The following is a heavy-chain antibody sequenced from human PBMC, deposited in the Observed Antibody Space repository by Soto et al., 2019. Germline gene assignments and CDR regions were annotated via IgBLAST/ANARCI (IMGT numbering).Heavy chain of an antibody. V-gene: IGHV4-4*02. Sequence: QVQLQDSGPGLVKPSGTLSLTCAVSGGSISSSNWWCWVRQPPGKGLEWIGDIYHSGSTNYNPSLMIRFTISVDKSKNQFSLKLSSVTAADTAVYYCARGGLTTVSRFDSWGQGTLVTVSS. D-gene: IGHD4-17*01. CDR1: GGSISSSNW. CDR2: IYHSGST. J-gene: IGHJ4*02. CDR3: ARGGLTTVSRFDS.